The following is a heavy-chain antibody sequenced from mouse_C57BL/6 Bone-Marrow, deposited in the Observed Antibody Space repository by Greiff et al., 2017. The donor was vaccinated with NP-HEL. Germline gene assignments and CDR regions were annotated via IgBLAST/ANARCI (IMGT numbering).Heavy chain of an antibody. CDR3: ARRFYYGSNYFDY. D-gene: IGHD1-1*01. V-gene: IGHV5-12*01. CDR1: GFTFSDYY. CDR2: ISNGGGST. J-gene: IGHJ2*01. Sequence: EVQLVESGGGLVKPGGSLKLSCAASGFTFSDYYMYWVRQTPEKRLEWVAYISNGGGSTYYPDTVKGRFTISRDNAKNTLYLQMSRLKSEDTAMYYCARRFYYGSNYFDYWGQGTTRTVSS.